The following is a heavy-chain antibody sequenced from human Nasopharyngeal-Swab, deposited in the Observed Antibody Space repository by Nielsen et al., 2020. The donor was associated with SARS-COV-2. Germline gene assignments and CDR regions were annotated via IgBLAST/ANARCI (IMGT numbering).Heavy chain of an antibody. J-gene: IGHJ6*03. CDR1: GGSISSYY. CDR2: IYYSGST. V-gene: IGHV4-59*01. Sequence: ESLKISCTVSGGSISSYYWSWIRQPPGKGLEWIGYIYYSGSTNYNPSLKSRVTKSVDTSKNPFSLKLSSVTAADTAVYYCARGFEYGSGSYYRTYYYYYMDVWGKGTTVTVSS. CDR3: ARGFEYGSGSYYRTYYYYYMDV. D-gene: IGHD3-10*01.